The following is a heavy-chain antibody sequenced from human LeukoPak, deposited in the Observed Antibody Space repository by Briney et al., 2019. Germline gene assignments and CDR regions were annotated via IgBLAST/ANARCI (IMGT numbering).Heavy chain of an antibody. CDR3: ARPNWARRYFDY. J-gene: IGHJ4*02. Sequence: GGSLKISCKGSGYSFTNYWIGWVRQVPGKGLGWMGIIYPYDSEIRYSPSFQGQVTISADKSISTAYLQWSSLKASDTAMYYCARPNWARRYFDYWGQGTLVTVSS. V-gene: IGHV5-51*01. CDR2: IYPYDSEI. D-gene: IGHD7-27*01. CDR1: GYSFTNYW.